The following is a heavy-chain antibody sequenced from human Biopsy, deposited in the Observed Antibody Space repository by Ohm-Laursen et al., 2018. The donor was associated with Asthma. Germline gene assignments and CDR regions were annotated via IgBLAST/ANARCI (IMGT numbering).Heavy chain of an antibody. J-gene: IGHJ4*02. V-gene: IGHV3-74*01. CDR2: INSDGSST. Sequence: SLRLSCAASGFTFSSYWMHWVRQAPGKGLVWVSRINSDGSSTSYADSVKGRFTISRDNAKNTLYLQMHSLRAEDTAVYYCARGDSSNWSHYYFDYWGQGTLVTVSS. D-gene: IGHD3-22*01. CDR3: ARGDSSNWSHYYFDY. CDR1: GFTFSSYW.